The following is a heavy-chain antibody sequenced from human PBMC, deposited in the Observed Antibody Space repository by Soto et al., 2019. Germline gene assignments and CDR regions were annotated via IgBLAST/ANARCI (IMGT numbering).Heavy chain of an antibody. CDR3: ARSTGTVTYGMDV. V-gene: IGHV1-2*04. Sequence: AASVKVSCKASGYTFTGYYMHWVRQAPGQGLEWMGWINPNSGGTNYAQKFQGWVTMTRDTSISTAYMELSRLRSDDTAVYYCARSTGTVTYGMDVWGQGTTVTVSS. J-gene: IGHJ6*02. D-gene: IGHD1-1*01. CDR2: INPNSGGT. CDR1: GYTFTGYY.